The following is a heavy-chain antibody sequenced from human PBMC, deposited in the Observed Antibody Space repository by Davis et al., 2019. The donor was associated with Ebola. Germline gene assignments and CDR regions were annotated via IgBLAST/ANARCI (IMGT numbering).Heavy chain of an antibody. D-gene: IGHD3-22*01. CDR3: ARGPPDSPLGYNWFDP. J-gene: IGHJ5*02. CDR1: GGSISSWY. CDR2: VYNSGIT. Sequence: SETLSLTCSVSGGSISSWYWNWVRQPPGKGLEWLGYVYNSGITNYNPALKSRVTISVGTSKQQFSLQLSSVTAADTAVYYCARGPPDSPLGYNWFDPWGQGVLVTVSS. V-gene: IGHV4-59*01.